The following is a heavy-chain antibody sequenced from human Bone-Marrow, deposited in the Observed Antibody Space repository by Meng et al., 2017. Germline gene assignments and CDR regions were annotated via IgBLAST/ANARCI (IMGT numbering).Heavy chain of an antibody. CDR3: VKEWELGSFDY. J-gene: IGHJ4*02. Sequence: VQLVQVGGGGKKPGASLQVSCKASGYTFTSYGISWVRQAPGQGLEWMGWISAYNGNTNYAQKLQGRVTMTTDTSTSTAYMELRSLRSDDTAVYYCVKEWELGSFDYWGQGTLVTVSS. V-gene: IGHV1-18*01. CDR2: ISAYNGNT. D-gene: IGHD1-26*01. CDR1: GYTFTSYG.